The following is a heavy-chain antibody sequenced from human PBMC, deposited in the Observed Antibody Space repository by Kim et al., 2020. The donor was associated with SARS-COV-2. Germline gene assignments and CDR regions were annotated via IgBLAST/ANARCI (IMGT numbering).Heavy chain of an antibody. CDR3: STGGKGNAMDV. V-gene: IGHV3-15*01. Sequence: IDYAAPVKDRFTISREESKATLFLQMNSLKTDDTAVYYCSTGGKGNAMDVWGQGTTVTVSS. CDR2: I. J-gene: IGHJ6*02.